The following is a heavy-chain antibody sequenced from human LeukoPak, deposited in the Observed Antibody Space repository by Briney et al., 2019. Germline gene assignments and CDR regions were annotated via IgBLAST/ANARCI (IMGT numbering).Heavy chain of an antibody. CDR3: ARGYSTGWYYFDY. J-gene: IGHJ4*02. D-gene: IGHD6-19*01. CDR2: INPNSGGT. Sequence: ASVKVSCKASGYTFTDYFIHWVRQAPGQGLEWMGWINPNSGGTNSAQHFQGRVTMTRDTSISTAYMELSRLRSDDTAVYSCARGYSTGWYYFDYWGQGTLVTVSS. V-gene: IGHV1-2*02. CDR1: GYTFTDYF.